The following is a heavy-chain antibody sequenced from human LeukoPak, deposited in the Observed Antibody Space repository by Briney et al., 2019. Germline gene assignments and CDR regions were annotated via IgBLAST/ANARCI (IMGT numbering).Heavy chain of an antibody. V-gene: IGHV3-30*04. CDR2: ISYDGSNK. D-gene: IGHD5-24*01. CDR3: AKEDGVWDSYFDY. CDR1: GFTFSSYA. Sequence: GRSLRLSCAASGFTFSSYAMHWVRQAPGKGLEWVAVISYDGSNKYYADYVKGRFTISRDNSKNTLYLQMNSLRAEDTAVYYCAKEDGVWDSYFDYWGQGTLVTVSS. J-gene: IGHJ4*02.